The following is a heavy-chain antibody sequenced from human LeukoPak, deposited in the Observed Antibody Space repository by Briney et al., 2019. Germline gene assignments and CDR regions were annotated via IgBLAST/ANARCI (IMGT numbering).Heavy chain of an antibody. V-gene: IGHV1-18*01. J-gene: IGHJ4*02. D-gene: IGHD2-2*01. CDR3: ARAYLGYCSSTSCYAFDF. CDR2: ISAYNGNT. CDR1: GYTFTSYG. Sequence: GASVKVSCKASGYTFTSYGISWVRQAPGQGLEWMGWISAYNGNTNYAQKLQGRVTMTTDTSTSTAYMELRSLRSDDTAVYYCARAYLGYCSSTSCYAFDFWGQGTLVTVSS.